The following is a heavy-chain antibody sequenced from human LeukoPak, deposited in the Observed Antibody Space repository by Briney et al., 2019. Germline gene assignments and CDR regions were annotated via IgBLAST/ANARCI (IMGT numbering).Heavy chain of an antibody. V-gene: IGHV1-69*04. J-gene: IGHJ4*02. D-gene: IGHD6-13*01. CDR3: ARDRSSSWSHTARYHFDY. CDR1: GGTFSSYA. Sequence: SVKVSCKASGGTFSSYAISWVRQAPGQGLEWMGRIIPILGIANYAQKFQGRVTITADKSTSTAYMELRSLRSEDTAVYYCARDRSSSWSHTARYHFDYWGQGTLVTVSS. CDR2: IIPILGIA.